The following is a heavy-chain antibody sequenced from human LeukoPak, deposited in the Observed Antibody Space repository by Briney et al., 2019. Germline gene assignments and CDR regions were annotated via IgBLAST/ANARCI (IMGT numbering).Heavy chain of an antibody. J-gene: IGHJ4*02. Sequence: PGGSLRLSCAASGFTFSSYWMHWVRQAPGKGPEWVSVIYSDGSTYYADAVKGRFTISRDTSKNTLYLQMNSLRTEDTAVYYCARDLAAGGTYPHYWGQGSLVAVSS. CDR1: GFTFSSYW. D-gene: IGHD6-13*01. CDR3: ARDLAAGGTYPHY. V-gene: IGHV3-53*01. CDR2: IYSDGST.